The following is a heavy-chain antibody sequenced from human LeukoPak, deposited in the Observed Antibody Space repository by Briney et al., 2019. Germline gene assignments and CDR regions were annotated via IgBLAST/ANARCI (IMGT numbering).Heavy chain of an antibody. V-gene: IGHV3-23*01. CDR3: ARTWARVVVPAARNWFDP. D-gene: IGHD2-2*01. Sequence: GGSLRLSCAASGFTFSSYAMSWVRHAPGKGLEWVSAISGSGGSTYYADSVEGRFTISRDNSKNTLYLQMNSLRAEDTAVYYCARTWARVVVPAARNWFDPWGQGTLVTVSS. CDR2: ISGSGGST. J-gene: IGHJ5*02. CDR1: GFTFSSYA.